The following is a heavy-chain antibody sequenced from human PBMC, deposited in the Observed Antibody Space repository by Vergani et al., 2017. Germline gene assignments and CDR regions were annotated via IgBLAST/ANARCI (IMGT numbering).Heavy chain of an antibody. CDR1: GYTFTSYD. CDR2: IIPILGIA. CDR3: ARDGGGRGSSPPGADV. J-gene: IGHJ6*02. Sequence: QVQLVQSGAEVKKPGASVKVSCKASGYTFTSYDISWVRQAPGQGLEWMGRIIPILGIANYAQKFQGRVTITADKSTSTAYMELSSLRSEDTAVYYCARDGGGRGSSPPGADVWGQGTTVTVSS. V-gene: IGHV1-69*09. D-gene: IGHD6-13*01.